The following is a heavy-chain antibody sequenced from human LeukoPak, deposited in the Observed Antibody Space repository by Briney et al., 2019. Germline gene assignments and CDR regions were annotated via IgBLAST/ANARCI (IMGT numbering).Heavy chain of an antibody. Sequence: GGSLRLSCAASGFTFNSYSMNWVRQAPGKGLEWVSYISSSSSTIYYADSVKGRFTISRDNAKNSLYLQTNSLRAEDTAVYYCARDRYGSGSYGLDYWGQGTLVTVSS. J-gene: IGHJ4*02. D-gene: IGHD3-10*01. CDR2: ISSSSSTI. CDR3: ARDRYGSGSYGLDY. CDR1: GFTFNSYS. V-gene: IGHV3-48*04.